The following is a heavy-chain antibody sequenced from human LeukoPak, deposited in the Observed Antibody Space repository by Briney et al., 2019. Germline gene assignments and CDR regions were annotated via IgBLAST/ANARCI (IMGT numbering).Heavy chain of an antibody. V-gene: IGHV3-43D*03. CDR2: ISWDGGST. Sequence: GGSLRLSCAASGFTFDDYAMHWVRQAPWKGLEWVSLISWDGGSTYYTESVKGRFTISRDNSKNSLYLQMNSLRAEDTALYYCAKDPGRYCSCGSCWGEWNYFDYWGQGTLVTVSS. J-gene: IGHJ4*02. CDR3: AKDPGRYCSCGSCWGEWNYFDY. CDR1: GFTFDDYA. D-gene: IGHD2-15*01.